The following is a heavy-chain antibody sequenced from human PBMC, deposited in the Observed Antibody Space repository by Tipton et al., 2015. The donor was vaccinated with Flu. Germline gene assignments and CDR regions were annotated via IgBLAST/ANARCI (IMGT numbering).Heavy chain of an antibody. J-gene: IGHJ4*01. V-gene: IGHV4-38-2*01. CDR3: AKVYGDSTNCYAGRLQFDY. Sequence: LRLSCAVSGFSISSGYYWGWIRQPPGKGLEWIGGIHHSGTTYYNPSLKGRVTMLVDMSKNQFSLKLSYVTAADTAVYYFAKVYGDSTNCYAGRLQFDYWGQGTLVTVSS. CDR1: GFSISSGYY. CDR2: IHHSGTT. D-gene: IGHD2-2*01.